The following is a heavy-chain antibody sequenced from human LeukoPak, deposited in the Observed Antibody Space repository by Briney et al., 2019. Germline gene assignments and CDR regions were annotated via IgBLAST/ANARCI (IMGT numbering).Heavy chain of an antibody. CDR2: INSSGGST. CDR1: GGTFSSYA. J-gene: IGHJ3*02. V-gene: IGHV1-46*01. Sequence: GASVKVSCKASGGTFSSYAISWVRQAPGQGLEWMGIINSSGGSTTYAQKFQARVTMTRDTSTSTVYMELSSLRSEDTAVYYCARAPGYCSGGSCYSGAFDIWGQGTIITVSS. CDR3: ARAPGYCSGGSCYSGAFDI. D-gene: IGHD2-15*01.